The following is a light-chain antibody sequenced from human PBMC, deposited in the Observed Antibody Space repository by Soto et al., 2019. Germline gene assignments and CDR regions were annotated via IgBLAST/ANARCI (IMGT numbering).Light chain of an antibody. CDR2: GAS. CDR1: QSVSGTY. V-gene: IGKV3-20*01. J-gene: IGKJ4*01. CDR3: QQYGASQLT. Sequence: EIVLTQSPGTLSLSPGERATLSCRASQSVSGTYLAWYQQRPGQAPRLLIYGASSRATGIPDRFSGSGSGTDFTLTISRLEPEDFAVYYCQQYGASQLTVGGGTKVEIK.